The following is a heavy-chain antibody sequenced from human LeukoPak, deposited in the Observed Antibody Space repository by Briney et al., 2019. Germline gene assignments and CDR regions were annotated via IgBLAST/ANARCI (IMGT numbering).Heavy chain of an antibody. Sequence: GASVKVSCKASGYTFTGYYMHWVRQAPGQELEWMGWINPNSGGTNYAQKFQGRVTMTRDTSISTAYMELSRLRSDDTAVYYCARERRDYNWNYDWFDPWGQGTLVTVSS. CDR1: GYTFTGYY. J-gene: IGHJ5*02. CDR2: INPNSGGT. CDR3: ARERRDYNWNYDWFDP. V-gene: IGHV1-2*02. D-gene: IGHD1-7*01.